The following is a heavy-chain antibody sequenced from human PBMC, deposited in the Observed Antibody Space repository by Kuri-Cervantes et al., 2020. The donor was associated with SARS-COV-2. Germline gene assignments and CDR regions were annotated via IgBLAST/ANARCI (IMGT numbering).Heavy chain of an antibody. CDR3: AREAVAGSNWFDP. D-gene: IGHD6-19*01. V-gene: IGHV3-13*04. CDR2: IGTAGAT. CDR1: GFTFSSYD. Sequence: GESLKISCAASGFTFSSYDMHWVRQATGKGLEWVSAIGTAGATYYPGSVKGRFTISRENAKNSLYLQMNSLRAGDTAVYYCAREAVAGSNWFDPWGQGTLVTVSS. J-gene: IGHJ5*02.